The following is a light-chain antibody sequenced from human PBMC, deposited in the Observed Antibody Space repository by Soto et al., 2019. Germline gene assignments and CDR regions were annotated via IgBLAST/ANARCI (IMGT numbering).Light chain of an antibody. V-gene: IGLV1-44*01. Sequence: VLTQPPSASETPGQRVTISCSGSSSNIGSNIVDWYQQLPGTAPKLLIYSNSQRPSGVPDRFSGSKSGTSASLAISGLQSEDEADYYCVAWDDSLNGVVFGGGTKLTVL. CDR1: SSNIGSNI. CDR2: SNS. J-gene: IGLJ2*01. CDR3: VAWDDSLNGVV.